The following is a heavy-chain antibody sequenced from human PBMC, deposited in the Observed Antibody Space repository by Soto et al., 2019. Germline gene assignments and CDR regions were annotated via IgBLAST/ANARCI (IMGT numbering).Heavy chain of an antibody. CDR2: ISGGGDVT. CDR3: SRDPRLVDY. J-gene: IGHJ4*02. V-gene: IGHV3-11*01. CDR1: GFIFSDYY. D-gene: IGHD1-26*01. Sequence: PGGSLRLSCAASGFIFSDYYMTWIRQAPGKGPEWISYISGGGDVTAYAHSVKGRFTISRDNTKRSLYLQMNSLTVEDMVVYYCSRDPRLVDYWGQGTLVTVAS.